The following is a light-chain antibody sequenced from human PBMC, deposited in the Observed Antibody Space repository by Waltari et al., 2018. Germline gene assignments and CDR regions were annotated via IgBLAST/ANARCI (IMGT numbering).Light chain of an antibody. CDR2: DNR. Sequence: QSVLTQPPSVSGAPGQRVTIACTGSRSNIGAGYDVHWYQQLPGTAPKRIINDNRRQPSGVPDRFSGPKSGTSASLAITGLQAEVDAASYCQSFNNSLGGVVFGGGTKLTVL. CDR1: RSNIGAGYD. CDR3: QSFNNSLGGVV. V-gene: IGLV1-40*01. J-gene: IGLJ2*01.